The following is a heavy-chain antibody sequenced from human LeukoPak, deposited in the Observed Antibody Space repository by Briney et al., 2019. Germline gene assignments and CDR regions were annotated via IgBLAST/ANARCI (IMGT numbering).Heavy chain of an antibody. CDR3: VRGPRDYEPGSHYRGWFFDV. Sequence: SETLSLTCTVSGDSISSGTSYWSWIRQSPGKGLEYIGYIFHTGSTYSRPSLKSRVAISVDTSKNQFSLQLGFVTVADAAVYYCVRGPRDYEPGSHYRGWFFDVWGRGSPVTVSS. CDR2: IFHTGST. D-gene: IGHD3-22*01. J-gene: IGHJ2*01. V-gene: IGHV4-30-2*06. CDR1: GDSISSGTSY.